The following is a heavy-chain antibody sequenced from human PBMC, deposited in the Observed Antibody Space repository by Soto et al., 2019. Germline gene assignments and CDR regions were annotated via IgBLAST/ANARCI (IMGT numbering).Heavy chain of an antibody. V-gene: IGHV3-23*01. CDR2: ISGRGDTI. D-gene: IGHD2-15*01. CDR3: AKHRYCSGECSEGFAN. Sequence: EVQLLESGGGLVQPGGSLRLSCAASGFIFSSYAMNWVRQAPGKGLDWVSGISGRGDTIHYADSVKGRFTISRDNAQNTLYMQMNSLRAEDTAVYYCAKHRYCSGECSEGFANWGQRTLVIVSS. J-gene: IGHJ4*02. CDR1: GFIFSSYA.